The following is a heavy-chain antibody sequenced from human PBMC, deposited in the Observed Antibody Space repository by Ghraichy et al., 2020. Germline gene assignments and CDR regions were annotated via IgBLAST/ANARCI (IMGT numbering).Heavy chain of an antibody. CDR3: ARTLYYYDSSGQRTGFFDY. Sequence: SETLSLTCTVSGGSISSYYWSWIRQPPGKGLEWIGYIYYSGSTNYNPSLKSRVTISVDTSKNQFSLKLSSVTAADTAVYYCARTLYYYDSSGQRTGFFDYWGQGTLVTVSS. D-gene: IGHD3-22*01. CDR2: IYYSGST. J-gene: IGHJ4*02. CDR1: GGSISSYY. V-gene: IGHV4-59*01.